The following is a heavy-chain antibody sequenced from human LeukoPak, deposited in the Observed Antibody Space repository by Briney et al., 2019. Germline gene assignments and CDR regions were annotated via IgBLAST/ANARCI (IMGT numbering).Heavy chain of an antibody. V-gene: IGHV4-39*01. CDR1: GFTVSSNY. D-gene: IGHD3-9*01. CDR2: IYYSGST. J-gene: IGHJ5*02. Sequence: GSLRLSCAASGFTVSSNYMSWVRQAPGKGLEWIGSIYYSGSTYYNPSLKSRVTVSVDTSKNQFSLKLSSVTAADTAVYYCARHVNHYYDILTGQNWFDPWGQGTLVTVSS. CDR3: ARHVNHYYDILTGQNWFDP.